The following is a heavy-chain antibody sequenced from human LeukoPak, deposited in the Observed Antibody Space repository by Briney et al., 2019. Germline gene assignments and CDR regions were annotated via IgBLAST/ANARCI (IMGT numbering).Heavy chain of an antibody. Sequence: GGSLRLSCAASGFTFSAYTMNWLRQAPGKGLEWVSSITSSSTYIYYAESVKGRFTISRDNAKNSLYLQMNSLRGEDTAVYYCARGVVRFDYWGQGTLVTVSS. D-gene: IGHD4-23*01. CDR3: ARGVVRFDY. V-gene: IGHV3-21*01. CDR1: GFTFSAYT. CDR2: ITSSSTYI. J-gene: IGHJ4*02.